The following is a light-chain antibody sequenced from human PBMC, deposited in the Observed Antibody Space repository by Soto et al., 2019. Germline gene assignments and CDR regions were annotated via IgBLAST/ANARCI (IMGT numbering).Light chain of an antibody. CDR3: NSYTSSSTYV. CDR1: KNDIGVYDF. V-gene: IGLV2-14*01. CDR2: EVV. J-gene: IGLJ1*01. Sequence: QSALTQPPSASGSPGQSVTISCTGTKNDIGVYDFVSWYQHHPGKAPRLIIYEVVQRPSGVSTRFSGSKSGNAASLTISGLQAEDEADYYCNSYTSSSTYVFGTGTKLTVL.